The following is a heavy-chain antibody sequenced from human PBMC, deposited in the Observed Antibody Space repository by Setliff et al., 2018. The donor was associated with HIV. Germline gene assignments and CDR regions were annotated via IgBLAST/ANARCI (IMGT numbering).Heavy chain of an antibody. J-gene: IGHJ4*02. V-gene: IGHV4-31*03. D-gene: IGHD2-21*02. Sequence: SETLSLTCTVSGDSINSGNYYWSWIRQHPGKGLEWIGYIYYSGSTYYSPSLASRLIMLLDPSKNQFSLKLSSMTAADTAIYYCAGGRYFRDISDSRFDFWGQGMLVTVSS. CDR2: IYYSGST. CDR3: AGGRYFRDISDSRFDF. CDR1: GDSINSGNYY.